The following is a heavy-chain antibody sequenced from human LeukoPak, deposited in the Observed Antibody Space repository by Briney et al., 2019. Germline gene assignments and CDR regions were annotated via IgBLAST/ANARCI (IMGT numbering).Heavy chain of an antibody. D-gene: IGHD6-19*01. CDR1: GFTFIQYE. J-gene: IGHJ4*02. V-gene: IGHV3-23*01. Sequence: GGALRLSCEASGFTFIQYEMSWVRQAPGEGLECVAALSRSGGSTYYADSVKGRFTIYRDNSNNMLFLQTNNLRADDTAVYYCMKGGWLDYWGQGTLVTVSS. CDR2: LSRSGGST. CDR3: MKGGWLDY.